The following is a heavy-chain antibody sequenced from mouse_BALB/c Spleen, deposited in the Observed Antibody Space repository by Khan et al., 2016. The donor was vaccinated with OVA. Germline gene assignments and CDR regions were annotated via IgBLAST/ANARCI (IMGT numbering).Heavy chain of an antibody. D-gene: IGHD1-1*01. Sequence: QVQLKESGPGLVAPSQSLSITCTVSGFSLTNYGVHWVRQPPGKGLEWLGLIWAGGSTNYNSALMSRLSINKDNSKSQVFLKMNSLQTDDTAMYXYARDSGSSYEYFDVWGAGTTVTVSS. V-gene: IGHV2-9*02. CDR2: IWAGGST. CDR1: GFSLTNYG. CDR3: ARDSGSSYEYFDV. J-gene: IGHJ1*01.